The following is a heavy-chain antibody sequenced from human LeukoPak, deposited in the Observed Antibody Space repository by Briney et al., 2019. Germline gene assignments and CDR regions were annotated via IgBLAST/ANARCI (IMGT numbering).Heavy chain of an antibody. CDR1: GFTFSTYW. V-gene: IGHV3-7*01. J-gene: IGHJ4*02. CDR2: IKQDGSQE. Sequence: GGSLRLSCAASGFTFSTYWMSWVRQAPGKGLEWVAHIKQDGSQEYYVGSVKGRFTISRDNAKNSLYLQMNSLRVEDTAVYYCAGGVPYPSWSGPHYSDYWGQGTLVTVSS. CDR3: AGGVPYPSWSGPHYSDY. D-gene: IGHD3-3*01.